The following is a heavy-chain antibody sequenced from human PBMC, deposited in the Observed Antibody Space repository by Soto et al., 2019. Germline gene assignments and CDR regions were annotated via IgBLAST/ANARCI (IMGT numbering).Heavy chain of an antibody. CDR3: TTHYDFWSGYLYYFDY. D-gene: IGHD3-3*01. CDR2: IRSKAYGGTT. V-gene: IGHV3-49*03. Sequence: GSLRLSCTASGFTFGDYAMSWFRQAPGKGLEWVGFIRSKAYGGTTEYAASVKGRFTISRDDSKSIAYLQMNSLKTEDTAVYYCTTHYDFWSGYLYYFDYWGQGTLVTVSS. CDR1: GFTFGDYA. J-gene: IGHJ4*02.